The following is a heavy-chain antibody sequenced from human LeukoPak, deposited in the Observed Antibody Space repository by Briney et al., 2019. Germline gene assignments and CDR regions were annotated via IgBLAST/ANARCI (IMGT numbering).Heavy chain of an antibody. CDR2: ISYDGSNK. CDR1: GFTFSSYA. Sequence: PPGRSLRLSCAASGFTFSSYAMHWVRQAPGKGLEWVAVISYDGSNKYYADSVKGRFTISRDNSKNTLYLQMNSLRAEDTAVYYCARDGMGDYDFWSGYRFDAFDIWGQGTMVTVSS. J-gene: IGHJ3*02. CDR3: ARDGMGDYDFWSGYRFDAFDI. V-gene: IGHV3-30*01. D-gene: IGHD3-3*01.